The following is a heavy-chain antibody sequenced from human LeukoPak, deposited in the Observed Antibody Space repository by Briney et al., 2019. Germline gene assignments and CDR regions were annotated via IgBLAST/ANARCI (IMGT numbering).Heavy chain of an antibody. Sequence: PSGGSLRLSCAASGFTFSSYEMNWVRQAPGKGLEWVSYISSSGSTIYYADSVKGRFTISRDNAKNSLYLQMNSLRAEDTAVYYCARGWDYYDSSGYYYWGQGTLVTVSS. CDR3: ARGWDYYDSSGYYY. CDR2: ISSSGSTI. CDR1: GFTFSSYE. V-gene: IGHV3-48*03. D-gene: IGHD3-22*01. J-gene: IGHJ4*02.